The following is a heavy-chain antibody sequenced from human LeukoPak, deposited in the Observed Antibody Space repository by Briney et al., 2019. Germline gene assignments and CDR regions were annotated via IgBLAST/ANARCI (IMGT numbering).Heavy chain of an antibody. V-gene: IGHV3-23*01. CDR2: ISNGGVAT. Sequence: GGSLRLSCAASGITFSTYAMSWVRQAPGKGLEWLSVISNGGVATFYADSVKGRFTISRDNSKNTLYLQMNSLRAEDTAVYYCARVGYYAHAFDIWGQGTMVTVSS. CDR3: ARVGYYAHAFDI. J-gene: IGHJ3*02. D-gene: IGHD3-10*01. CDR1: GITFSTYA.